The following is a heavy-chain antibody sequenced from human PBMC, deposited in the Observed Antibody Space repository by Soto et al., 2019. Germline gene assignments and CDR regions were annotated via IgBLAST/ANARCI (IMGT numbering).Heavy chain of an antibody. V-gene: IGHV1-18*01. Sequence: QVQLVQSGAEVKKPGASVKVSCKASGYTFTSYAFSWVRQAPGQGLEWMGWISAYNGNTNYAKKLQGRVTMTTDTSTNTAYLGLRSLRWDDTAVYYCAGDGPPTDHWGQGPVVSVSS. CDR2: ISAYNGNT. J-gene: IGHJ5*02. CDR3: AGDGPPTDH. CDR1: GYTFTSYA.